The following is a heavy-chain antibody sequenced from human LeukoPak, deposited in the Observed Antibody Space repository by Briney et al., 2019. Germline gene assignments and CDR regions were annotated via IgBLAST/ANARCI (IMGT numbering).Heavy chain of an antibody. Sequence: ETLSLTCAVYGGSFSGYYWSWIRQPPGKGLEWIGEINHSGSTNYNPSLKSRVTISVDTSKNQFSLKLSSVTAADTAVYYCARGVDTAMVNRFDYWGQGTLVTVSS. CDR2: INHSGST. V-gene: IGHV4-34*01. CDR3: ARGVDTAMVNRFDY. CDR1: GGSFSGYY. J-gene: IGHJ4*02. D-gene: IGHD5-18*01.